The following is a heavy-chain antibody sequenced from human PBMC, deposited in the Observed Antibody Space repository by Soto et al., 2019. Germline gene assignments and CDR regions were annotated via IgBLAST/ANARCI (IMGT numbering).Heavy chain of an antibody. D-gene: IGHD5-12*01. CDR2: IFPGDAET. CDR1: GYNFATHW. CDR3: ATPGGFGMDV. Sequence: GESLKISCQGSGYNFATHWIGWVRHKAGKGLEWMGIIFPGDAETRYSPSFQGHITISADKSISTAYLRWSSLKASDTGMYYCATPGGFGMDVWGQGTTVTVSS. V-gene: IGHV5-51*01. J-gene: IGHJ6*02.